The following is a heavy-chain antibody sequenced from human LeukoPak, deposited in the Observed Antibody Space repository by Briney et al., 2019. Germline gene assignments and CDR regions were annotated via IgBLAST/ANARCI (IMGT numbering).Heavy chain of an antibody. CDR1: GFTFSSYG. CDR2: ICYDGSNK. J-gene: IGHJ3*02. V-gene: IGHV3-33*06. Sequence: GGSLRLSCAASGFTFSSYGMHWVRQAPAKGLEGVAVICYDGSNKYYADSVKGRFTNSRDNSKNTLYLQMNSLRAEDTAVYYCAKDRAGEGDAFDIWGQGTMVTVSS. CDR3: AKDRAGEGDAFDI. D-gene: IGHD3-16*01.